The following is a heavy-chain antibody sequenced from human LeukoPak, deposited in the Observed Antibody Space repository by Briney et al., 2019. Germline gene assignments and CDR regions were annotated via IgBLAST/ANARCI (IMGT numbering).Heavy chain of an antibody. Sequence: GRSLRLSCAASGFTFDDYAMHWVRQAPGKGLEWVSGISWNSGSIGYADSVKGRFTISRDNAKNSLYLQMNSLRAEDTALYYCARKGCGYGYFDYWGQGTLVTVSS. J-gene: IGHJ4*02. CDR1: GFTFDDYA. CDR3: ARKGCGYGYFDY. CDR2: ISWNSGSI. D-gene: IGHD3-22*01. V-gene: IGHV3-9*01.